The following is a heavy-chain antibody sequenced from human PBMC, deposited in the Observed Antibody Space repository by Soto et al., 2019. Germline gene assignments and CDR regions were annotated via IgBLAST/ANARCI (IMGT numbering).Heavy chain of an antibody. D-gene: IGHD3-3*01. Sequence: ASVKVSCKACGYTLTSYAMHWVRQAPGQRLEGMGWINAGNGNTKYSQKFQGRVSITRDTFASTAYMELSSLRSEDTAVYYCAREPYDFWSGPGMDVWGQGTTVTVSS. CDR1: GYTLTSYA. J-gene: IGHJ6*02. CDR3: AREPYDFWSGPGMDV. V-gene: IGHV1-3*01. CDR2: INAGNGNT.